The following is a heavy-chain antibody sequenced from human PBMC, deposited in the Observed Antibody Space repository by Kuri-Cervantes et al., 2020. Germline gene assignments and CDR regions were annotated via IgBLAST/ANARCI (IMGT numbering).Heavy chain of an antibody. V-gene: IGHV1-69*13. CDR3: ARAGATILYFDL. Sequence: SVKVSCKASGGTFSSYTISWVRQAPGQGLEWMGGIIPIFGTANYAQKFQGRVTITADESTSTAYMELSSLRSEDTAVYYCARAGATILYFDLWGRGTLVTVSS. CDR1: GGTFSSYT. D-gene: IGHD5-24*01. CDR2: IIPIFGTA. J-gene: IGHJ2*01.